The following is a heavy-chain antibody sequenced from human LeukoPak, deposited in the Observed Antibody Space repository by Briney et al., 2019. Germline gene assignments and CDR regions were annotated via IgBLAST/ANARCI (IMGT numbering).Heavy chain of an antibody. Sequence: SVKVSCKASGYTFTSYAMNWVRQAPGQGLEWMGGIIPFFETANYAQKFQGRVTIIADKSTYTAYMELSSLRPEDTAVYYCARGRGDYRISDFDYWGQGTLVTVSS. V-gene: IGHV1-69*06. J-gene: IGHJ4*02. CDR1: GYTFTSYA. CDR2: IIPFFETA. CDR3: ARGRGDYRISDFDY. D-gene: IGHD4-11*01.